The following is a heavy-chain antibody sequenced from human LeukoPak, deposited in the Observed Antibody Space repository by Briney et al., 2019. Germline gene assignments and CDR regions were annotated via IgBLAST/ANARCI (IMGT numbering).Heavy chain of an antibody. J-gene: IGHJ3*02. CDR3: ARVSGGYSYGYDAFDI. Sequence: GESLKISCKGSGYSFTSYWIGWVRQMPGKGLEWMGIIYPGDSDTRYSPSFQGLVTISADKSISTAYLQWSSLKASDTAMYYCARVSGGYSYGYDAFDIWGQGTMVTVSS. V-gene: IGHV5-51*01. CDR1: GYSFTSYW. D-gene: IGHD5-18*01. CDR2: IYPGDSDT.